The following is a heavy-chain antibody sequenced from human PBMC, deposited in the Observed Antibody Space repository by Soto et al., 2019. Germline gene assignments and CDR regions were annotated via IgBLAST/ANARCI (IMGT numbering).Heavy chain of an antibody. J-gene: IGHJ3*02. D-gene: IGHD3-3*01. CDR1: GGTFSSYT. Sequence: GASVKVSCKASGGTFSSYTISWVRQAPGQGLEWMGRIIPILGIANYAQKFQGRVTITADKSTSTAYMELSSLRSEDTAVYYCASALADFWSGYYADNDAFDIWGQGTMVTVSS. CDR2: IIPILGIA. CDR3: ASALADFWSGYYADNDAFDI. V-gene: IGHV1-69*02.